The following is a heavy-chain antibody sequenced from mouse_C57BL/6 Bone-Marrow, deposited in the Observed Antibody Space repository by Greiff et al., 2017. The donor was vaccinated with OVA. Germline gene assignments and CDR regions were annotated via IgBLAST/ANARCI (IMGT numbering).Heavy chain of an antibody. CDR2: INPNNGGT. V-gene: IGHV1-26*01. CDR1: GYTFTDYY. CDR3: ARRLRPYYAMDY. J-gene: IGHJ4*01. Sequence: VQLQQSGPELVKPGASVKISCKASGYTFTDYYMNWVKQSHGKSLEWIGDINPNNGGTSYNQKFKGKATLTVDKSSSTAYMELRSLTSEDSAVYYCARRLRPYYAMDYWGQGTSVTVSS. D-gene: IGHD3-2*02.